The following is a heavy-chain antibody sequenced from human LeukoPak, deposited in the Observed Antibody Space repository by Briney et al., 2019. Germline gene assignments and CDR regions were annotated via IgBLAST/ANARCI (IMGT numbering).Heavy chain of an antibody. CDR3: ARDRGVTTVVP. J-gene: IGHJ5*02. Sequence: GGSLRLSCAASGFTFSSYSMNWVRQAPGKGLEWVSSISSSSSYIYYADSVKGRFTISRDNAKNSLYLQMNSLRAEDTAVYYCARDRGVTTVVPWGQGTLVTDSS. CDR1: GFTFSSYS. V-gene: IGHV3-21*01. CDR2: ISSSSSYI. D-gene: IGHD4-11*01.